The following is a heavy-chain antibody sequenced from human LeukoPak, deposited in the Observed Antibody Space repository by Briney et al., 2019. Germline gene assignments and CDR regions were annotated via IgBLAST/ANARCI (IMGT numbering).Heavy chain of an antibody. J-gene: IGHJ4*02. CDR3: ARASGYLGY. Sequence: GSLRLSCAASGFTFGSYAMSWVRQPPGKGLEWVGSIFYSGSTYYNPPLKSRLTISIDTSKNQFSLKLSSMTAADTAVYYCARASGYLGYWGQGTLVTVSS. CDR2: IFYSGST. CDR1: GFTFGSYA. V-gene: IGHV4-39*01. D-gene: IGHD2-15*01.